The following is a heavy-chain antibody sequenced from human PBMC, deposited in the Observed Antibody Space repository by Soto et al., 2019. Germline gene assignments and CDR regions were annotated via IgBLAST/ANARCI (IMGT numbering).Heavy chain of an antibody. J-gene: IGHJ6*02. CDR1: GGSISSGGYY. D-gene: IGHD2-2*01. CDR2: IYYSGST. Sequence: QVQLQESGPGLVKPSQTLSLTCTVSGGSISSGGYYWSWIRQHPGKGLEWIGYIYYSGSTYYNPSLKSRVTISVDTSKNQFSLKLSSVTAADTAVYYCARAGRVVPAAIVTYYYGMDVWGQGTTVTVSS. CDR3: ARAGRVVPAAIVTYYYGMDV. V-gene: IGHV4-31*03.